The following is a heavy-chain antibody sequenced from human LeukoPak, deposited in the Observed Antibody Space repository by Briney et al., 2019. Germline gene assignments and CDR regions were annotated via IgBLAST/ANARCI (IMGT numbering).Heavy chain of an antibody. V-gene: IGHV3-30-3*01. J-gene: IGHJ4*02. CDR1: GFTFSSYA. CDR2: ISYDGSNK. CDR3: ARDARGAYCGGDCSPYFDY. D-gene: IGHD2-21*02. Sequence: GGSLRLSCAASGFTFSSYAMHWVRQAPGKGLEWVAVISYDGSNKYYAGSVKGRLTISRDNSKNTLYLQMNSLRAEDTAVYYCARDARGAYCGGDCSPYFDYWGQGTLVTVSS.